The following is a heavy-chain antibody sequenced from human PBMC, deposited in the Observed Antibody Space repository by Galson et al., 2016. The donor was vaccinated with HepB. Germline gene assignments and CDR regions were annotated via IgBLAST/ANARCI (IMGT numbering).Heavy chain of an antibody. CDR2: ISSSSATI. CDR3: ARFRGGLYYYYGMDV. D-gene: IGHD2-15*01. V-gene: IGHV3-48*02. J-gene: IGHJ6*02. Sequence: SLRLSCAASGFTFSSYNMNWVRQAPGKGLEWVSYISSSSATIYFADSVKGRFTISRDNAKNSLYLQMDSLRDEDTAVYYCARFRGGLYYYYGMDVWGRGTTVTVSS. CDR1: GFTFSSYN.